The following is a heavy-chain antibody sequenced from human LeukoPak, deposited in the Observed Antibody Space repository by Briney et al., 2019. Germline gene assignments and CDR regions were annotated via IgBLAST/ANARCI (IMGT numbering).Heavy chain of an antibody. V-gene: IGHV3-9*03. CDR1: GFRIDDYA. D-gene: IGHD6-19*01. Sequence: PGRSLRLSCVASGFRIDDYAMHWVRQVPGKGLEWVSGISWNSGSIAYVDSVKGRFTISRDNAKNSLYLQMNSLRAEDMAFYYCTRSSGWYNYFDYWGQGTLVTVSS. J-gene: IGHJ4*02. CDR2: ISWNSGSI. CDR3: TRSSGWYNYFDY.